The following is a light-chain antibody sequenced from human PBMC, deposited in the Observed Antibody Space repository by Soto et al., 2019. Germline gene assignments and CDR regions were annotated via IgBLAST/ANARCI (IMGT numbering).Light chain of an antibody. V-gene: IGKV3-20*01. CDR1: QSVSSSY. CDR3: QQYGSSSIT. Sequence: EIVLTQSPGTLSLSPGERATLSCRSSQSVSSSYLAWYQQKPGQAPRLLIYGASSRATGIPDRSSGSGSGTDFTLTISRLEPEDVAVYYCQQYGSSSITFGQGTRLEIK. J-gene: IGKJ5*01. CDR2: GAS.